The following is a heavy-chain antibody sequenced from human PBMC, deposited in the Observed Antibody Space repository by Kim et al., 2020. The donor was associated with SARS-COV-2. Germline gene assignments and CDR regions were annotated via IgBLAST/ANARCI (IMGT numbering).Heavy chain of an antibody. CDR3: AKTPTKTLRFFPPPPPLYYMDV. CDR1: GDSVSSNSAA. Sequence: SQTLSLTCAISGDSVSSNSAAWNWIRQSPSRGLEWLGRTYYRSKWYNDYAVSVKSRITINPDTSKNQFSLQLNSVTPEDTAVYYCAKTPTKTLRFFPPPPPLYYMDVWGKGTTVTVSS. D-gene: IGHD3-3*01. CDR2: TYYRSKWYN. J-gene: IGHJ6*03. V-gene: IGHV6-1*01.